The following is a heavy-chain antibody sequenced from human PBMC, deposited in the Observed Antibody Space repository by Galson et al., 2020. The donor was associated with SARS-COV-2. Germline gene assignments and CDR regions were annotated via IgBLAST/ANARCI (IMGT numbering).Heavy chain of an antibody. V-gene: IGHV2-5*02. Sequence: KMSGPTLVKPTQTLTLTCTFSGFSLSTFGVGVGWIRQPPGKALEWLALIYWDDDKTYSPSLKSRLTITKDTSKDQVVLTMTNMDPVDTGTYFGVHMLGHCSGGSCYSADYNYCGVDVWGEGATGTVSS. CDR1: GFSLSTFGVG. D-gene: IGHD2-15*01. J-gene: IGHJ6*04. CDR3: VHMLGHCSGGSCYSADYNYCGVDV. CDR2: IYWDDDK.